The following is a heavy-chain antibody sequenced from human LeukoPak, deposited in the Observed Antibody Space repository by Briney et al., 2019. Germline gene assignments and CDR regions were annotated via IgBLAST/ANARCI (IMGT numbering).Heavy chain of an antibody. Sequence: PSETLSLTCAVYGGSFSGCYWSWIRQPPGKGLDWIGEINHSGSTNYNPSLKSRVTISVDTSKNQFSLKLSSVTAADTAVYYCARERNIVVVPAAGYGMDVWGQGTTVTVSS. CDR2: INHSGST. D-gene: IGHD2-2*01. V-gene: IGHV4-34*01. CDR3: ARERNIVVVPAAGYGMDV. CDR1: GGSFSGCY. J-gene: IGHJ6*02.